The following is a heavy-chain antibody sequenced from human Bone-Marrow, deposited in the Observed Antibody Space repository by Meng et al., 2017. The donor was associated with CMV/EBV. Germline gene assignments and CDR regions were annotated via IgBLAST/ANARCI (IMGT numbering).Heavy chain of an antibody. CDR2: INPNGGTT. CDR1: GFTFSSYG. CDR3: ARDFVGATQMGY. J-gene: IGHJ4*02. D-gene: IGHD1-26*01. Sequence: GESLKISCAASGFTFSSYGMHWVRQAPGQGLEWMGVINPNGGTTAYAQKLQGRVTMTTDTSTSTAYMELRSLRSDDTAVYYCARDFVGATQMGYWGQGTLVTVSS. V-gene: IGHV1-46*01.